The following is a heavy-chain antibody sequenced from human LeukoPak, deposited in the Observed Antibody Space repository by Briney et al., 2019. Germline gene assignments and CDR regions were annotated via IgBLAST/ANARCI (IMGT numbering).Heavy chain of an antibody. D-gene: IGHD6-13*01. Sequence: SETLSLTRAVSAASIGKYYRRWIRQPAGRGMEWIGRSYTGGSTSYNPSLKSRVTILEDTSKKQFSLKLSSVPAADTAVYYCARLSSSWYQDWYFDLWGRGTLVTVSS. CDR3: ARLSSSWYQDWYFDL. J-gene: IGHJ2*01. CDR2: SYTGGST. V-gene: IGHV4-4*07. CDR1: AASIGKYY.